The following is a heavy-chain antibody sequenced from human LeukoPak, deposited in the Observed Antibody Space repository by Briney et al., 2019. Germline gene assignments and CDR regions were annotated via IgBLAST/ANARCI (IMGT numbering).Heavy chain of an antibody. CDR3: ARVAGRSSGWYAYGNYFDY. V-gene: IGHV4-39*07. CDR2: IYYSGST. D-gene: IGHD6-19*01. J-gene: IGHJ4*02. CDR1: GGSISSSSYY. Sequence: SETLSLTCTVSGGSISSSSYYWGWIRQPPGKGLEWIGSIYYSGSTYYNPSLKSRVTISVDTSKNQFSLKLSSVTAADTAVYYCARVAGRSSGWYAYGNYFDYWGQGTLVTVSS.